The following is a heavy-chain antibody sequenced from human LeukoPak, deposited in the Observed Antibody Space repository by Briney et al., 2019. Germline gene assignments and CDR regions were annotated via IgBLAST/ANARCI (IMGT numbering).Heavy chain of an antibody. J-gene: IGHJ4*02. CDR1: GGTFTSYA. Sequence: GASVKVSCKASGGTFTSYAISWVRQAPGQGLEWMGGILPIFGIANYAQKFQGRGAITADESTSTAYMELSRLRSEDTAVYYCARGSVVVRLRGPLDYWGQGTLVTVSS. V-gene: IGHV1-69*13. CDR2: ILPIFGIA. D-gene: IGHD2-21*01. CDR3: ARGSVVVRLRGPLDY.